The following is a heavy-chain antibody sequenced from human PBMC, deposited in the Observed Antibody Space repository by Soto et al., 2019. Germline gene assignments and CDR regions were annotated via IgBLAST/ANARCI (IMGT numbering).Heavy chain of an antibody. CDR3: ARTCSGGTCSFDY. J-gene: IGHJ4*02. CDR1: GFTVSSNY. CDR2: IYSGGST. D-gene: IGHD2-15*01. Sequence: PGGSXRLSCAASGFTVSSNYMSWVCQAAGKGLEWVSVIYSGGSTYYADSVKGRFTISRDNSENTLYLQMNSLRAEDTAVYYCARTCSGGTCSFDYWGQGTLVTVSS. V-gene: IGHV3-66*01.